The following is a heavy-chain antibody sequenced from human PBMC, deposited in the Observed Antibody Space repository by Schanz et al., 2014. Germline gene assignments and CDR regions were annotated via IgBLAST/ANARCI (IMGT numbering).Heavy chain of an antibody. D-gene: IGHD6-13*01. CDR1: GFTFRGHA. CDR2: TSTDGTKT. J-gene: IGHJ4*02. CDR3: ARDLRNSRPSYYDH. V-gene: IGHV3-30*04. Sequence: QVQLVESGGGVVQPGTSLRLSCAASGFTFRGHAMHWVRQAPGQGLEKVAVTSTDGTKTYYAASVRGRFTISRDNAKNSLYLQMDALRAEDTAVYYCARDLRNSRPSYYDHWGQGTLVTVSS.